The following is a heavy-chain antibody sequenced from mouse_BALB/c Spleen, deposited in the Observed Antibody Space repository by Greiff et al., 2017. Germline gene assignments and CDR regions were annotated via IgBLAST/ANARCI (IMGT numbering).Heavy chain of an antibody. CDR3: ARSGGYGYDAFAY. V-gene: IGHV1-4*01. CDR2: INPSSGYT. Sequence: QVQLKQSGAELARPGASVKMSCKASGYTFTSYTMHWVKQRPGQGLEWIGYINPSSGYTNYNQKFKDKATLTADKSSSTAYMQLSSLTSEDSAVYYCARSGGYGYDAFAYWGQGTLVTVSA. D-gene: IGHD2-2*01. CDR1: GYTFTSYT. J-gene: IGHJ3*01.